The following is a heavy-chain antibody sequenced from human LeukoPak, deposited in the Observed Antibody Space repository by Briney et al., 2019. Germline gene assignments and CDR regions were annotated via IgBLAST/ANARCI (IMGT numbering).Heavy chain of an antibody. CDR3: ATPKKGSYYFYAFDI. D-gene: IGHD1-26*01. V-gene: IGHV4-59*08. J-gene: IGHJ3*02. Sequence: SETLSLTCTVSGGSISSYYWSWIRQPPGKGLEWIGYIYYSGSTNYNPSLKSRVTISVDTSKNRFSLKLSSVTAADTAVYYCATPKKGSYYFYAFDIWGQGTMVTVSS. CDR1: GGSISSYY. CDR2: IYYSGST.